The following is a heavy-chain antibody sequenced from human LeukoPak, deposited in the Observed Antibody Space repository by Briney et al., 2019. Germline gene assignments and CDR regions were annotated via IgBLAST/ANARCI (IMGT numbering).Heavy chain of an antibody. CDR2: ISIYNGNT. J-gene: IGHJ5*02. CDR3: ARITYDFWSGYYMPDDP. D-gene: IGHD3-3*01. V-gene: IGHV1-18*01. Sequence: ASVKVSCKASGGTFSSYAISWVRQAPGQGLEWMGWISIYNGNTDYAQKLRGRVTMTTDTSTSTAYMELRSLRSDDTAVYYCARITYDFWSGYYMPDDPWGQGTLVTVPS. CDR1: GGTFSSYA.